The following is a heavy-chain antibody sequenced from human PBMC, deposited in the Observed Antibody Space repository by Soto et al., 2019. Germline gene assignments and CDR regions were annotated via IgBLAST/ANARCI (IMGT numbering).Heavy chain of an antibody. CDR2: IIPIFGTA. J-gene: IGHJ4*02. CDR3: ARGGLLLRFLEWSAPHYFDY. Sequence: SVKVSCKASGGTFSSYAISRVRQAPGQGLEWMGGIIPIFGTANYAQKFQGRVTITADESTSTAYMELSSLRSEDTAVYYCARGGLLLRFLEWSAPHYFDYWGQGTLVTVSS. V-gene: IGHV1-69*13. D-gene: IGHD3-3*01. CDR1: GGTFSSYA.